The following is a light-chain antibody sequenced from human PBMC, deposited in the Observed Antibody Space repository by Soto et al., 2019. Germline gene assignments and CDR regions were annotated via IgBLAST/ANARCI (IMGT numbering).Light chain of an antibody. CDR3: QTWGTGTRGV. Sequence: QSVLTQSPSASASLGASVKLTCTLSSGHSSYAIAWHQQQPEQGPRYLMQLNSDGSHSKGDGIPDRFSGSSAGAERYLTTSSLQYEDEADYYCQTWGTGTRGVFGGGTKVTVL. V-gene: IGLV4-69*01. J-gene: IGLJ3*02. CDR1: SGHSSYA. CDR2: LNSDGSH.